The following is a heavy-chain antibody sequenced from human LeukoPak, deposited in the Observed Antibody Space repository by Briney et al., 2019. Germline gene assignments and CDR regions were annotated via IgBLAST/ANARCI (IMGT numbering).Heavy chain of an antibody. J-gene: IGHJ4*02. V-gene: IGHV4-38-2*01. CDR3: ARSYSYALFVN. D-gene: IGHD3-16*01. Sequence: SETLSLTCSFSGYSISSGYYWGWIRQPPGQGLEWIGNIYHSGSTYYNSSLKSRVTISVDTSKNQFSLQLSSVTAADTAVYYCARSYSYALFVNWGQGTLVTVSS. CDR1: GYSISSGYY. CDR2: IYHSGST.